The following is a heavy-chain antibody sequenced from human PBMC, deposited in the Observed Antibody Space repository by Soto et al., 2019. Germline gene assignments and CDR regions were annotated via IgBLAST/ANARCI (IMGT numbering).Heavy chain of an antibody. V-gene: IGHV1-69*06. CDR2: IIPIFGTA. CDR3: ARDGAAPEYDYYYGMDV. Sequence: QVQLVQSGAEVKKPGSSVKVSCKASGGTFSSYAISWVRQAPGQGLEWMGGIIPIFGTANYAQKFQGRVTITADKSTSTAYMELSSLRSEYTAVYYCARDGAAPEYDYYYGMDVCGQGTTVTVSS. J-gene: IGHJ6*02. CDR1: GGTFSSYA. D-gene: IGHD6-6*01.